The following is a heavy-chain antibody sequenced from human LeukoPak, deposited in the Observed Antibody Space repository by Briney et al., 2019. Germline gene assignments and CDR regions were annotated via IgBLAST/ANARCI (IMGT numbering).Heavy chain of an antibody. CDR2: INHSGST. V-gene: IGHV4-34*01. D-gene: IGHD6-19*01. J-gene: IGHJ4*02. CDR3: ARIYSSGWYFMDY. CDR1: GGSFSGYY. Sequence: PSETLSLTCAVYGGSFSGYYWSWIRQPPGKGLEWIGEINHSGSTNYNPSLKSRVTISVDTSKSQFSLKLSSVTAADTAVYYCARIYSSGWYFMDYWGQGTLVTVSS.